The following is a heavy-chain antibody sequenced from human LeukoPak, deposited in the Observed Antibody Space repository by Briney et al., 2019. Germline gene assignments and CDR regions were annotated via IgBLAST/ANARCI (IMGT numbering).Heavy chain of an antibody. CDR2: MLAGNGNT. Sequence: ASVKVSCKASGYRFISHYIHWVRQAPGQGPEWLGWMLAGNGNTRYPEKFEGRVTMTRDTSSNTAYMDLTSLRSDDTAVYYCAREGSYCVGGDCYSFDFWGQGTLVTVSS. CDR1: GYRFISHY. D-gene: IGHD2-21*02. V-gene: IGHV1-2*02. CDR3: AREGSYCVGGDCYSFDF. J-gene: IGHJ4*02.